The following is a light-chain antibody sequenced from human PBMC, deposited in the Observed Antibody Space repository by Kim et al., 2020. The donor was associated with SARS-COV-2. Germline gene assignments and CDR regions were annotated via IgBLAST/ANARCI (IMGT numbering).Light chain of an antibody. J-gene: IGLJ1*01. V-gene: IGLV1-44*01. CDR1: SSNIGSNT. CDR3: AAWDDSLNAYV. Sequence: QSVLTQPPSASGAPGQRVTISCSGSSSNIGSNTVNWYQQLPRTAPKIIIYSLDERPSGVPGRFSGSKSDTSASLAISGLQSEDEADYYCAAWDDSLNAYVFGTGTKVTVL. CDR2: SLD.